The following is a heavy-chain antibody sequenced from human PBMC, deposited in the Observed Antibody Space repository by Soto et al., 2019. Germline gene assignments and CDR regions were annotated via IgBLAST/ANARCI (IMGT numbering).Heavy chain of an antibody. Sequence: EVQLVESGGGLVQPGGSLRLSCAASGFTFSSYWMHWVRQAPGKGLVWVSRINSDGSSTSYADSVKGRFTISRDNAQNTLYLQMNSLRSEDTAVYYCARVPEYSSSGYLGAFDIWGQETMVTVS. CDR2: INSDGSST. J-gene: IGHJ3*02. CDR3: ARVPEYSSSGYLGAFDI. V-gene: IGHV3-74*01. D-gene: IGHD6-13*01. CDR1: GFTFSSYW.